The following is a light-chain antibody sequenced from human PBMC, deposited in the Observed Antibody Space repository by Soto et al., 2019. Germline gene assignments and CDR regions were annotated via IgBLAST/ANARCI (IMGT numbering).Light chain of an antibody. CDR1: SSNIGRNT. J-gene: IGLJ2*01. CDR2: SNN. CDR3: AAWDDSLNGHVV. Sequence: QSVLTQPPSASGTPGQRVTISCSGSSSNIGRNTVNWYQQLPGTAPKLLIHSNNQRPSGVPDRFSGSKSGTSASLAISGLQSEDEARYYCAAWDDSLNGHVVFGGGTKLTVL. V-gene: IGLV1-44*01.